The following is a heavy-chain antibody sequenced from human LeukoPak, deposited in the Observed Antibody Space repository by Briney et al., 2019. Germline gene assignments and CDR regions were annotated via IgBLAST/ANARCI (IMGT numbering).Heavy chain of an antibody. CDR2: IYYSGRT. J-gene: IGHJ4*02. V-gene: IGHV4-39*01. Sequence: PGGSLRLSCAASGFTFSSYSMNWLRQPPGKGLEWIGSIYYSGRTYYNPSLKSRVTISVDTSKNQFSLILSSLTAADTAVYYCARKLRGYNYGRGIDYWGQGTLVTVSS. CDR3: ARKLRGYNYGRGIDY. D-gene: IGHD5-18*01. CDR1: GFTFSSYS.